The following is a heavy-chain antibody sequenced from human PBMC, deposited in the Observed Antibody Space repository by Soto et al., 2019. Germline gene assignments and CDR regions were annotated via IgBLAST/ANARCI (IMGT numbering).Heavy chain of an antibody. J-gene: IGHJ4*02. CDR2: IIPILDVS. CDR3: ATGPHYFDY. V-gene: IGHV1-69*02. Sequence: QVQLVQSGAEVKKPGSSVKVSCKASGGTFISYTVSWVRQAPGQGLQYMGRIIPILDVSNFAQEFQGRVTITADKSTSTVYMELSNLRSEDTAVYYCATGPHYFDYWGQVTPVTVSS. CDR1: GGTFISYT.